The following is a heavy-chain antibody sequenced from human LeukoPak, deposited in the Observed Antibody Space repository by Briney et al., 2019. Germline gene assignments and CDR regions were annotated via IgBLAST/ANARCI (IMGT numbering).Heavy chain of an antibody. V-gene: IGHV3-30*02. Sequence: GGSLRLSCAASGFTFSSYGMHWVRQAPGKGLEWVAVIWYDGSNKDYADSVKGRFTISRDNSKNMLYLQMNSLRAEDTAVYYCAKDPQKWESYFDYWGQGTLVTVSS. CDR2: IWYDGSNK. J-gene: IGHJ4*02. CDR1: GFTFSSYG. D-gene: IGHD1-26*01. CDR3: AKDPQKWESYFDY.